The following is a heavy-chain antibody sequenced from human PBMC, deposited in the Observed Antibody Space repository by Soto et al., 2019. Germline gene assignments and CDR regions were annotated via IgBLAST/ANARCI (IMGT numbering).Heavy chain of an antibody. J-gene: IGHJ4*02. CDR2: IRDSGRT. D-gene: IGHD2-8*01. CDR1: GGSVSSDDYS. Sequence: QVQLQESGPGLVKPSQTLSVTCTVSGGSVSSDDYSWSWIRQHPGKGLEWIGYIRDSGRTYYNPSLEGRVTISVDTSKNQFSLRLGSVTAADTAVYYCARAMANYFDYWGQGTLVTASS. CDR3: ARAMANYFDY. V-gene: IGHV4-31*03.